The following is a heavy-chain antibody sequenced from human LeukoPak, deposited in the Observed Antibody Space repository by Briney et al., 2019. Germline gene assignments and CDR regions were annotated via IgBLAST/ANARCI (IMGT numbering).Heavy chain of an antibody. CDR3: ARDTGDYYDSSGYYYAGWFDP. D-gene: IGHD3-22*01. CDR2: IRSDGNNK. CDR1: GFTFSSYG. J-gene: IGHJ5*02. V-gene: IGHV3-30*02. Sequence: GGSLRLSCAASGFTFSSYGMHWVRQAPGKGLEWVAFIRSDGNNKFYADSSKGRFTVSRDNSRNNVYLQMNSLRIEDTAVYYCARDTGDYYDSSGYYYAGWFDPWGQGTLVTVSS.